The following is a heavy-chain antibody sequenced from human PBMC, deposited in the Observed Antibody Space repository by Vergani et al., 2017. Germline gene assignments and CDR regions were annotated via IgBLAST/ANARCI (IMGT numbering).Heavy chain of an antibody. CDR2: ISSGSSYL. V-gene: IGHV3-21*06. CDR3: ARGGKGIIMVVPSTHL. J-gene: IGHJ4*02. D-gene: IGHD2-15*01. CDR1: GFTFSDYN. Sequence: EVQLVESGGGLVKPGGSLRLSCAASGFTFSDYNINWVRQAPGKGLEWVSSISSGSSYLHYADSVKGRFSVSRDNARNSVYRQMNSLRAEDTAVYYCARGGKGIIMVVPSTHLWGQGTQVSVS.